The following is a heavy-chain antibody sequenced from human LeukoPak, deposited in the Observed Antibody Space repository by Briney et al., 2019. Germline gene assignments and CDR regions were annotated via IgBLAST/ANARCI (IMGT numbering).Heavy chain of an antibody. V-gene: IGHV4-4*02. CDR2: IYHSGST. Sequence: SGTLSLTCAVSGGSISSSNWWSWVRQPPGKGLEWIGEIYHSGSTNYNPSLKSRVTISVDKSKNQFSLKLSSVTAADTAVYYCAREGIAAAGTQTIFDYWGQGTLVTVSS. J-gene: IGHJ4*02. CDR1: GGSISSSNW. CDR3: AREGIAAAGTQTIFDY. D-gene: IGHD6-13*01.